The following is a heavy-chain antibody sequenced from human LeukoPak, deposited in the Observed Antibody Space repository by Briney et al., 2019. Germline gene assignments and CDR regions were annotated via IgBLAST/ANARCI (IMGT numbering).Heavy chain of an antibody. Sequence: SSETLSLTCAVYGASFSGYYWSWIRQPPGKGLEWIGEINHSGSTNYNPSLKSRVTISVDTSKNQFSLKLSSVTAADTAVYYCARGTGYPLIGWGQGTLVTVSS. CDR2: INHSGST. CDR1: GASFSGYY. CDR3: ARGTGYPLIG. J-gene: IGHJ4*02. D-gene: IGHD3-22*01. V-gene: IGHV4-34*01.